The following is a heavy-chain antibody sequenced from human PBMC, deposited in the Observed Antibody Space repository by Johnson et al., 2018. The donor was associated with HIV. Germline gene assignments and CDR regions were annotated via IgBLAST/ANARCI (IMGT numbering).Heavy chain of an antibody. V-gene: IGHV3-11*04. CDR3: ARGKGAAAAEAFDV. CDR2: MSSSGSTI. Sequence: QVQLVESGGGLVKPGGSLRLSCAASGFSFSDFYMSWIRQAPGKGLEWISYMSSSGSTIYNAESVKGRFTISRDNAKNSLYLQMNSLRVEDTAVYYCARGKGAAAAEAFDVWGQGTMVTVSS. J-gene: IGHJ3*01. CDR1: GFSFSDFY. D-gene: IGHD6-13*01.